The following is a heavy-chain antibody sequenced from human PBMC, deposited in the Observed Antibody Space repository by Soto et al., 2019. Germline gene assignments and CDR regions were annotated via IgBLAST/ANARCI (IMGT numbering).Heavy chain of an antibody. V-gene: IGHV3-9*01. Sequence: EVQLVESGGGSVQPGRSLRLSCAASGFSFDGYSMHWVRQGPGKGLEWVSGISWNSGDIYYADSVKGRFTISRDNAKRSLYLQMNSLRTEDTALYYCAKDNDLDRDGPFDYWGQGILVTVST. CDR3: AKDNDLDRDGPFDY. J-gene: IGHJ4*02. CDR1: GFSFDGYS. CDR2: ISWNSGDI. D-gene: IGHD2-2*03.